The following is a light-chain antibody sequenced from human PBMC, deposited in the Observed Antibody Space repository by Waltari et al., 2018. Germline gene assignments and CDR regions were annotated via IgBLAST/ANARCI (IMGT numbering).Light chain of an antibody. CDR2: DAS. J-gene: IGKJ3*01. Sequence: AIQLTQSPSSLSASVGDRVPITCRASQGISSALAWYQQKPGKAPKLLIYDASSLESGVPSRFSGSGSGTDFTLTISSLQPEDFATYYCQQFNNYITFGPGTKVDIK. V-gene: IGKV1D-13*01. CDR3: QQFNNYIT. CDR1: QGISSA.